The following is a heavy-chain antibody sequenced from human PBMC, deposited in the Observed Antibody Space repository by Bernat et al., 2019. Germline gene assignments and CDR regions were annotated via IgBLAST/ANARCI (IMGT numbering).Heavy chain of an antibody. V-gene: IGHV4-39*01. D-gene: IGHD3-10*01. CDR2: IYYSGST. CDR1: GGSISSSSYY. Sequence: QLQLQESGPGLVKPSETLSLTCTVSGGSISSSSYYWGWIRQPPGKGLEWIGSIYYSGSTYYNPSLKSRVTISVDTSKNQFSLKLSSVTAADTAVYYCARYYYGSGSPNFDYWGQGTLVTVSS. CDR3: ARYYYGSGSPNFDY. J-gene: IGHJ4*02.